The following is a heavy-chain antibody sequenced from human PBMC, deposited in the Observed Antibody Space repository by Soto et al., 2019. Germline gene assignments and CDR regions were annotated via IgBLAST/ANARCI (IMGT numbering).Heavy chain of an antibody. CDR3: AKARRGLTGDFDY. CDR1: GFTFDDYA. Sequence: GGSLRLSCAASGFTFDDYAMHWVRQAPGKGLEWVSGISWNSGSIGYADSVKGRFTISRDNAKNSLYLQMNSLRAEDTALYYCAKARRGLTGDFDYWGQGTLVTVSS. CDR2: ISWNSGSI. J-gene: IGHJ4*02. D-gene: IGHD7-27*01. V-gene: IGHV3-9*01.